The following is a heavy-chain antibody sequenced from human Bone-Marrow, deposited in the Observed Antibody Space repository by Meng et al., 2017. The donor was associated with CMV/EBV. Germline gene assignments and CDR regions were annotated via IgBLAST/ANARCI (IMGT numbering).Heavy chain of an antibody. CDR1: GFTFSSYW. V-gene: IGHV3-7*01. Sequence: GGSLRLSCAASGFTFSSYWMSWVRQAPGKGLEWVANIKQDGSEKYYVDSVKGRFTISRDNAKNSLYLQMNSLRAEDTAVYYCARADIVVVPAAPYFAYWGPGNLVNVSS. CDR3: ARADIVVVPAAPYFAY. J-gene: IGHJ4*02. CDR2: IKQDGSEK. D-gene: IGHD2-2*01.